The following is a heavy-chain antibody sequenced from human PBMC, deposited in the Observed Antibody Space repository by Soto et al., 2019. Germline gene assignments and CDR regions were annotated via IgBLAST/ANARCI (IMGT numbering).Heavy chain of an antibody. D-gene: IGHD4-17*01. J-gene: IGHJ3*02. CDR3: AKGRGDYGDYLDAFDI. V-gene: IGHV3-9*01. CDR2: ISWNSGSI. CDR1: GFTFDDYA. Sequence: GGSLRLSCAASGFTFDDYAMHWVRQAPGKGLEWVSGISWNSGSIGYADSVKGRFTISRDNAKNSLYLQMNSLRAEDTALYYCAKGRGDYGDYLDAFDIWGQGTMVTVSS.